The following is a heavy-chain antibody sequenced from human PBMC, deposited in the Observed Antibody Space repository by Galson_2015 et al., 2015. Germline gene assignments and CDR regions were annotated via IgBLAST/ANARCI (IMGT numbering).Heavy chain of an antibody. J-gene: IGHJ3*02. D-gene: IGHD2-2*01. V-gene: IGHV3-74*01. Sequence: SLRLSCAASGFSFSRYWMHLVRQAPGKGLVWVSRINSDESSTSYADSVKGRFTISRDNAKNTLYLQMSSLRAEDTAVYYCARDGAGGYCSSTSCYAENAFDIWGQGTMVTVSS. CDR3: ARDGAGGYCSSTSCYAENAFDI. CDR1: GFSFSRYW. CDR2: INSDESST.